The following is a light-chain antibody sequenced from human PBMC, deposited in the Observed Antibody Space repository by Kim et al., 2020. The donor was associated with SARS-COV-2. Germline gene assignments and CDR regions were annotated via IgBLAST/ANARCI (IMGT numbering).Light chain of an antibody. CDR2: EDN. Sequence: NFMLTQPHSVSESPGKTVTISCTRSSGSIASNYVQWYQQRPGSAPTTVIYEDNQRPSGVPDRFSGSIDSSSNSASLTISGLKTEDEADYYCQSYDSSSWVFCGGTKLTVL. J-gene: IGLJ3*02. CDR1: SGSIASNY. CDR3: QSYDSSSWV. V-gene: IGLV6-57*04.